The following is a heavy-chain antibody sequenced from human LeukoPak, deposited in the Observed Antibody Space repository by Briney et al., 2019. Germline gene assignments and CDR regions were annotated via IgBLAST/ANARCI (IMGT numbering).Heavy chain of an antibody. CDR2: IRYDGSNK. CDR1: GLTFSSYW. CDR3: ARSIAAAALVDY. D-gene: IGHD6-13*01. Sequence: GGSLRLSCAASGLTFSSYWMHWVRQAPGKGLEWVAFIRYDGSNKYYADSVKGRFTISRDNSKNTLYLQMNSLRAEDTAVYYCARSIAAAALVDYWGQGTLVTVSS. J-gene: IGHJ4*02. V-gene: IGHV3-30*02.